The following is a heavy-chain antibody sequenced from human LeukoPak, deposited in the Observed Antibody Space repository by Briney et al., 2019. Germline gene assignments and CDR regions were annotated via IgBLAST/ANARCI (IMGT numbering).Heavy chain of an antibody. CDR1: GFTFSSYA. V-gene: IGHV3-23*01. Sequence: GGSLRLSCAASGFTFSSYAMSWVRQAPGKGLEWVSAISGSGGSTYYADSVKGRFTISRDNSKNTLYLQMNSLRAEDTAVYYCAREGQYYYDSSGYYYSGVSWFDPWGQGTLVTVSS. CDR2: ISGSGGST. CDR3: AREGQYYYDSSGYYYSGVSWFDP. J-gene: IGHJ5*02. D-gene: IGHD3-22*01.